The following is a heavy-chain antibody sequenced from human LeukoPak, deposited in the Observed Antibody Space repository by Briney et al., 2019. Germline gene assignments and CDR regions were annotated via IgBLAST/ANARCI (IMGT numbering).Heavy chain of an antibody. V-gene: IGHV3-30-3*01. D-gene: IGHD2-15*01. CDR2: ISYDGSNK. J-gene: IGHJ1*01. CDR3: AKVRSVVGYFQH. CDR1: GFTFSSYA. Sequence: GGSLRLSCAASGFTFSSYAMHWVRQAPGKGLEWVAVISYDGSNKYYADSVKGRFTISRDNSKNTLYLQMNSLRAEDTAVYYCAKVRSVVGYFQHWGQGTLVTVSS.